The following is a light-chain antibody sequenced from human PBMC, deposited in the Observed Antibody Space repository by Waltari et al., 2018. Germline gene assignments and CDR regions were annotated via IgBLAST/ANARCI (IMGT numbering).Light chain of an antibody. V-gene: IGLV2-14*01. CDR2: QVS. J-gene: IGLJ2*01. Sequence: QSALTQPASVSGSPGQSITIPCTGTSSDVGAYNYVSWYQHHPGKAPKIMIYQVSNRPVGVSNCLSGSKSGNTASLTISGLQAEDEGDYYCSSYTTSGTFVFGGGTKLTVL. CDR1: SSDVGAYNY. CDR3: SSYTTSGTFV.